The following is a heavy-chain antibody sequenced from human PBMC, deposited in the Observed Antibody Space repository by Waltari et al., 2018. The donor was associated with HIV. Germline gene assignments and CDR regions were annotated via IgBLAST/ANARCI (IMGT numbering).Heavy chain of an antibody. CDR3: TRAQSHVHGLDV. V-gene: IGHV1-2*02. CDR1: VYTFTDYY. CDR2: ININSGGT. J-gene: IGHJ6*02. Sequence: QVQLVQSGAELKKSGASVKVSCKPSVYTFTDYYIHWVRQAPGQGLEWMGWININSGGTNFSQKFRGRVTLTRDTSISTAYMQLSSLGSDDTAIYYCTRAQSHVHGLDVWGQGTTVTVSS.